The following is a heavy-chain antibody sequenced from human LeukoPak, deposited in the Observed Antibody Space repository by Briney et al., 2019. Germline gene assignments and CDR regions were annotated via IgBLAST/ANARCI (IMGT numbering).Heavy chain of an antibody. CDR2: ISSNGGST. CDR3: ARVMDQLPPRYYGMDV. CDR1: GXTFSSYA. Sequence: GGSLRLSCAASGXTFSSYAVHWVRQAPGKGLEYVSAISSNGGSTYYANSVKGRFTISRDNSKNTLYLQMGSLRAEDMAAYYCARVMDQLPPRYYGMDVWGQGTTVTVSS. D-gene: IGHD2-2*01. J-gene: IGHJ6*02. V-gene: IGHV3-64*01.